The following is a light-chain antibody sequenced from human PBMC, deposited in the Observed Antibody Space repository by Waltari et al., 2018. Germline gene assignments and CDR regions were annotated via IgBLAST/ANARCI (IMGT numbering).Light chain of an antibody. CDR1: RSISGY. J-gene: IGKJ1*01. Sequence: DIQMTQSPSSLSASVGDRVTITCRASRSISGYLNWYQQKSGKAPDLLTFGASTLHSGVPSRFSGSGSGTDFTLTISSLQPDDFATYYCQQSYGIPWTFGEGTKVEIK. V-gene: IGKV1-39*01. CDR2: GAS. CDR3: QQSYGIPWT.